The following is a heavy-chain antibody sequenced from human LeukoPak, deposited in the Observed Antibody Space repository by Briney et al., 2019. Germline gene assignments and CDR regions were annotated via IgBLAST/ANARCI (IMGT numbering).Heavy chain of an antibody. Sequence: PGGSLRLSCAASGFTFSSYAMHGVRQAPGRGLAGVAVISYDGSNKFYADSVKGRFTISRDNSKNTLYLQMNSLRAEDTAVYYCARDIVGATTAFDYWGQGTLVTVSS. D-gene: IGHD1-26*01. CDR3: ARDIVGATTAFDY. J-gene: IGHJ4*02. CDR2: ISYDGSNK. V-gene: IGHV3-30*04. CDR1: GFTFSSYA.